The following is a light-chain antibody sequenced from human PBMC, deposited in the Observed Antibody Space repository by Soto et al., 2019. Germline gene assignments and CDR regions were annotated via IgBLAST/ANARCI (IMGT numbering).Light chain of an antibody. CDR2: GAS. J-gene: IGKJ4*01. V-gene: IGKV3-20*01. CDR3: QQHGNWTPT. CDR1: QSVSSSY. Sequence: EIVLTQSPGTLSLSRGERATLYCRASQSVSSSYLAWYQKKPGQAPRLLIYGASSRATGIPDRFSGSGSGTDFTLTIRRLETEDCAVYVGQQHGNWTPTVGERTKVDIK.